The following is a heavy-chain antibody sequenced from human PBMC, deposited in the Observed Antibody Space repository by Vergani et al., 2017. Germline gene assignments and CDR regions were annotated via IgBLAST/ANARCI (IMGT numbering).Heavy chain of an antibody. J-gene: IGHJ4*02. CDR3: ATIGYRRWGYYFDY. CDR2: ICHTEDT. CDR1: GFTFNSYG. Sequence: VHLLESGGGLVQSGGSLRLSCAASGFTFNSYGMHWVRQAPGKGLEWIGEICHTEDTKYSPSLKSRVTVSVDESRNLFSLRLNSVTAADTAVYYCATIGYRRWGYYFDYWGQGILVTVSS. D-gene: IGHD2-2*02. V-gene: IGHV4-4*02.